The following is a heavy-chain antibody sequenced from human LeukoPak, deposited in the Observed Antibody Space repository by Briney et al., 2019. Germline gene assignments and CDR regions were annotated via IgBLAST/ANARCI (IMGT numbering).Heavy chain of an antibody. V-gene: IGHV3-23*01. CDR1: GFTFSSYA. CDR2: ISGSGGST. Sequence: PGGSLRLSCAASGFTFSSYAMSWVRQAPGKGLEWVSAISGSGGSTYYADSVKGRFTISRDNSKNTLYLQMNSLRAEDTAVYYCARRRCGGDCYPLFDPWGQRTLVTVSS. D-gene: IGHD2-21*02. CDR3: ARRRCGGDCYPLFDP. J-gene: IGHJ5*02.